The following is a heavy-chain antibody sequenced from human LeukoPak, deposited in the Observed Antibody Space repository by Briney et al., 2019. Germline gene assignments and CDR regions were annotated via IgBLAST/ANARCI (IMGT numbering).Heavy chain of an antibody. J-gene: IGHJ4*02. CDR1: GFTFRSHA. CDR3: AKAGSVSIAATPKSFDY. V-gene: IGHV3-23*01. D-gene: IGHD2-15*01. CDR2: ISGSGGST. Sequence: GASLTLSCAASGFTFRSHAMSWVRQAPGKGLEWVSAISGSGGSTCYADSVKGRFTISRDNAKNSLYLQMNSLRAEDTALYYCAKAGSVSIAATPKSFDYWGQGTLVTVSS.